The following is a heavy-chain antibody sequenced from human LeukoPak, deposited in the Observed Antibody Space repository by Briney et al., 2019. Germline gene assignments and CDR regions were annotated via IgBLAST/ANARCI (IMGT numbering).Heavy chain of an antibody. Sequence: PGGSLRLSCAASGFTFNTFWMSWVRQAPRKGLEWVASIQEDGSEKYYVDSVKGRFTISRDNAKNSLYLHLNSLRAEDTAIYYCATGAAPSHWGQGTLVTVSS. J-gene: IGHJ4*02. CDR3: ATGAAPSH. V-gene: IGHV3-7*05. CDR1: GFTFNTFW. D-gene: IGHD3-10*01. CDR2: IQEDGSEK.